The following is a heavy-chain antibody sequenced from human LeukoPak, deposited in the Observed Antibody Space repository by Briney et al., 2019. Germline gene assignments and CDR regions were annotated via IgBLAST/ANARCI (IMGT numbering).Heavy chain of an antibody. J-gene: IGHJ4*02. V-gene: IGHV3-74*01. CDR1: GFTFSNYW. CDR2: ISNDESST. Sequence: GGSLRLSCTASGFTFSNYWMHWVRQAPGEGVVWVSRISNDESSTYYADSVRGRFTISRDNAKNSLYLQVNSLRAEDTAVYYCARGRYYADYWGQGTLVTVSS. CDR3: ARGRYYADY. D-gene: IGHD1-26*01.